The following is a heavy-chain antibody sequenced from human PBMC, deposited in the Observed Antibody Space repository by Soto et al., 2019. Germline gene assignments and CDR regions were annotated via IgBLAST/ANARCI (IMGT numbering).Heavy chain of an antibody. CDR1: GFTFSSFA. Sequence: PGGSLRLSCAASGFTFSSFAMSWLRQAPGKGLECASSISSSGVGTYYANSVQGRFTISRDNSKNTVYLQMGSLRPEDMAVYYCARRARPDFYYMDVWGKGTTVTVSS. V-gene: IGHV3-64*01. CDR2: ISSSGVGT. CDR3: ARRARPDFYYMDV. D-gene: IGHD6-6*01. J-gene: IGHJ6*03.